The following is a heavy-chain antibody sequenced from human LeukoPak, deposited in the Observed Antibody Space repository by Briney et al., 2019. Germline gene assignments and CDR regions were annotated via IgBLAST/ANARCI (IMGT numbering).Heavy chain of an antibody. CDR2: FYHSGST. J-gene: IGHJ6*03. V-gene: IGHV4-38-2*02. CDR1: GYSISSGYY. CDR3: ARYRRGVAYCGGDCYSNGHYYYYMDV. Sequence: PSETLSLTCTVSGYSISSGYYWGWIRQPPGKGLEWIGTFYHSGSTYYNPSLKSRVTISVDTSKNQFSLKLSPVTAADTAVYYCARYRRGVAYCGGDCYSNGHYYYYMDVWGKGTTVTISS. D-gene: IGHD2-21*02.